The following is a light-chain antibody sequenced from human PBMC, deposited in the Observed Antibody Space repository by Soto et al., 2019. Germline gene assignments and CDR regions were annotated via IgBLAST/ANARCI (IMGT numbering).Light chain of an antibody. CDR2: KAS. CDR1: QSVDTC. Sequence: DIQMTQSPSALSASVGDTVTITCRASQSVDTCLAWYQQKPGKAPHLLIYKASRLETGVPSRFSGSGSVTDYTLTITGLQPDDFANYYCQQFYRYPWTFGQGTKVEI. CDR3: QQFYRYPWT. V-gene: IGKV1-5*03. J-gene: IGKJ1*01.